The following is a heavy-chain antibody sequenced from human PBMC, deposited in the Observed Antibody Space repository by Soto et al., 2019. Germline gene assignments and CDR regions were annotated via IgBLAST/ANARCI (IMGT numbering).Heavy chain of an antibody. J-gene: IGHJ3*01. CDR2: IIPMFGIP. CDR1: GGTLNKHA. D-gene: IGHD6-13*01. Sequence: QVQLVQSGAEVKKPGSSVKVSCKASGGTLNKHAITWVRRAPGQGLEWLGGIIPMFGIPNYPQKFEGRVTITADDSTNTSHIELHSLSSDDTAVYYCARGGTSGWLKGAYDVWGQGTMVTVSS. CDR3: ARGGTSGWLKGAYDV. V-gene: IGHV1-69*01.